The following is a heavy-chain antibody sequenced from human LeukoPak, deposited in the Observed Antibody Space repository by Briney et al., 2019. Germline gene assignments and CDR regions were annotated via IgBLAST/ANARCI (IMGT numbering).Heavy chain of an antibody. CDR1: GFTFRAYS. V-gene: IGHV3-48*01. D-gene: IGHD3-22*01. CDR2: ISSSSSPI. J-gene: IGHJ3*02. CDR3: ARPHYYDSSGYHHAFDI. Sequence: GGSLRLSCVASGFTFRAYSMNWVRQAPGKGLEWVSYISSSSSPISTYYADSVKGRFTISRDNAKNSLYLQMNSLRAEDTAVYYCARPHYYDSSGYHHAFDIWGQGTMVTVSS.